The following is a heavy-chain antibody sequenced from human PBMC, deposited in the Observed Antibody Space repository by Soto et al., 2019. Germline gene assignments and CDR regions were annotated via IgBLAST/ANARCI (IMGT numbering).Heavy chain of an antibody. CDR3: VASVDFWSRDFGITYYFDY. J-gene: IGHJ4*02. CDR1: GASMGGGRYY. Sequence: QLQLQEAGPGLVRPSETLSLTCTVSGASMGGGRYYWVWLRQPPGKGLEWIGSFYYGGNTYYNPSHKSPVTKAVDTSEKYSVRLNSVTAADTAVYYCVASVDFWSRDFGITYYFDYWGRGALGTVSS. D-gene: IGHD3-3*01. V-gene: IGHV4-39*01. CDR2: FYYGGNT.